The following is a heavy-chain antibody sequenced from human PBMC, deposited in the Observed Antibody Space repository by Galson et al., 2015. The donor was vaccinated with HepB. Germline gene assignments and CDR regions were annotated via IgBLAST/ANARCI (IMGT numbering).Heavy chain of an antibody. V-gene: IGHV4-34*01. J-gene: IGHJ4*02. D-gene: IGHD3-16*02. CDR3: ARGPASVVYDYVWGSSRQPLYYLDS. CDR1: GGSFSDYY. Sequence: SETLSLTCTVSGGSFSDYYWSWIRQPPGKGLEWIGEINHSGSTNDNPSLKSRITISVDTSKNQFSLKLTSVTAADAAVYHCARGPASVVYDYVWGSSRQPLYYLDSWGQGTLLTVSS. CDR2: INHSGST.